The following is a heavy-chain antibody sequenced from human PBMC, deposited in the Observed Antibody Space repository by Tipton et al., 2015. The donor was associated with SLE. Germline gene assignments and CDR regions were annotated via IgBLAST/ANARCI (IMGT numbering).Heavy chain of an antibody. CDR3: AGVRDGARPFGS. D-gene: IGHD5-24*01. CDR1: GDSIRSHY. J-gene: IGHJ4*02. Sequence: TLSLTCTVSGDSIRSHYWNWIRQPTGKGLEWIGFVFHTGTTNYNPSFRSRVTLSVDMSKNQFSLKLTSVTAADTAIYYCAGVRDGARPFGSWGQGTLVTVSS. V-gene: IGHV4-59*11. CDR2: VFHTGTT.